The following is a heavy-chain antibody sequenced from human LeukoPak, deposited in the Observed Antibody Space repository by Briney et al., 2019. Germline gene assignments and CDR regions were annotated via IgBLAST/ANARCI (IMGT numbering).Heavy chain of an antibody. D-gene: IGHD6-13*01. V-gene: IGHV3-74*01. CDR3: AREEAAGTDY. CDR2: IKGDGSST. CDR1: GFTFSSFW. J-gene: IGHJ4*02. Sequence: GGSLRLSCAASGFTFSSFWMHWVRQAPGKGLEWVSSIKGDGSSTNYADSVKGRFTISRDNAKNSLYLQMNSLRAEDTAVYYCAREEAAGTDYWGQGTLVTVSS.